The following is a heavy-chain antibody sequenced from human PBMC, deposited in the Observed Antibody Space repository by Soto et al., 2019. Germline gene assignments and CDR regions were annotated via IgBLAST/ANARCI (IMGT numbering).Heavy chain of an antibody. CDR3: VRRAEGRPGDGYYYVALDV. V-gene: IGHV5-51*01. CDR1: GYSFTSYW. J-gene: IGHJ6*02. CDR2: IYPGDSDT. D-gene: IGHD6-6*01. Sequence: GESLKISCKGSGYSFTSYWIGWVRQMPGKGLEWMGIIYPGDSDTRYSPSFQGQVTISADRSTSTAFLQWSSLKASDTAMYYCVRRAEGRPGDGYYYVALDVWGQGTTVTV.